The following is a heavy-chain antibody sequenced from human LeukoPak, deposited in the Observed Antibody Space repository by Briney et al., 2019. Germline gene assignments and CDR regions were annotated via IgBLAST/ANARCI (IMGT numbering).Heavy chain of an antibody. CDR1: GFTLDDYA. CDR2: ISGDGGRT. D-gene: IGHD5-24*01. CDR3: AKDMVQMATLPDYYDYYGMDV. V-gene: IGHV3-43*02. J-gene: IGHJ6*02. Sequence: PGGSLSLSCAASGFTLDDYAMHWVGQAPGKDLEGVSLISGDGGRTYYAGSVKGRFTISRDNSKNSLYLQMNSLRTEDTALYYCAKDMVQMATLPDYYDYYGMDVWGQGATVTVSS.